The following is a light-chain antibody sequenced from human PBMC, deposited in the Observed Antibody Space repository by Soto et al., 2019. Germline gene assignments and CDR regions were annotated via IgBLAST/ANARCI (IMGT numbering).Light chain of an antibody. J-gene: IGKJ1*01. CDR2: KAS. V-gene: IGKV1-5*03. Sequence: DIQMTQSPSTLSGSVGARVTITCRASQTISSWLAWYQQNPGKAPKLLIYKASTLKSGVPSRFSGSGSGTEFTLTISSLQPDDFATYYCKHYNSYSEAFGQGTKVDIK. CDR3: KHYNSYSEA. CDR1: QTISSW.